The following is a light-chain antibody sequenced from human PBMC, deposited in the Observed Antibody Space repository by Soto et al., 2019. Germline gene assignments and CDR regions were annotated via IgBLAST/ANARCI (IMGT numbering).Light chain of an antibody. J-gene: IGKJ1*01. V-gene: IGKV1-5*01. CDR1: QSISDW. CDR3: QQYKNYYPT. Sequence: DIQMTQSPSTLSASVGDRVTITCRASQSISDWLAWYQQKPGKAPKILIYDASSLESGVPSRFSGSGSGTEFTLPLSSLQPDDFAIYYCQQYKNYYPTFGQGTRVEIK. CDR2: DAS.